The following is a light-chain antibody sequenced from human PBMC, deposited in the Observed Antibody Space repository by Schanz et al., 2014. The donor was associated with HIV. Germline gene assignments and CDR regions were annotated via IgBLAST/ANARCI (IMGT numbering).Light chain of an antibody. CDR1: SSDVGGYNY. Sequence: QSALTQPPSASGSPGQSVTISCTGTSSDVGGYNYVSWYQQHPGKAPNLIIYDVNKRPSAVPDRFSGSRSGNTASLTVSGLQAEDEADYYCCSYAGAYTRVFGGGTKLTVL. CDR3: CSYAGAYTRV. V-gene: IGLV2-8*01. J-gene: IGLJ3*02. CDR2: DVN.